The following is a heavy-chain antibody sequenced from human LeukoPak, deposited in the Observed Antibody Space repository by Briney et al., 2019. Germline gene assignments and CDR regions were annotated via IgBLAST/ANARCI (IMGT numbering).Heavy chain of an antibody. CDR1: GFTFSNYW. CDR3: ARVVEGGDSWDY. CDR2: INIDGRAT. Sequence: PGGSLRLSCVASGFTFSNYWMHWVRQVPGEGLVWVSRINIDGRATSYADSVTGRFTVSRDNARNTSYLQIDSLRVEDTAVYYCARVVEGGDSWDYWGQGALVTVSP. J-gene: IGHJ4*02. D-gene: IGHD5-24*01. V-gene: IGHV3-74*01.